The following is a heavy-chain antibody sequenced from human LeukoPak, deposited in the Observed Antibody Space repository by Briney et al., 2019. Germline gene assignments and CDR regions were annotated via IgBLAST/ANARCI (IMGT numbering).Heavy chain of an antibody. J-gene: IGHJ1*01. Sequence: ASVKVSCKASGYTFTTYDINWVRQATGQGLEWMGYMNPYSGVTGYAQKFQGRLTMTWDTSISTAYMELASLSSDDTAVYYCARELTRDEHWGQGTLVTVSS. CDR1: GYTFTTYD. V-gene: IGHV1-8*01. CDR2: MNPYSGVT. CDR3: ARELTRDEH. D-gene: IGHD1/OR15-1a*01.